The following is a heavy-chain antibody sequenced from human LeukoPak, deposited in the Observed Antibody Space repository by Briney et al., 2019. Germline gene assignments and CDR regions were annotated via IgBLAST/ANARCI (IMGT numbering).Heavy chain of an antibody. CDR1: GGSISSSSYY. CDR3: ARQEVVLLWFGESGGSFDY. Sequence: SETLSLTCTVSGGSISSSSYYWGWIRQPPGKGLEWIGSIYYSGSTYYNPSLKSRVTISVDTSKNQFSLKLSSVTAADTAVYYCARQEVVLLWFGESGGSFDYWGQGTLVTVSS. D-gene: IGHD3-10*01. J-gene: IGHJ4*02. CDR2: IYYSGST. V-gene: IGHV4-39*01.